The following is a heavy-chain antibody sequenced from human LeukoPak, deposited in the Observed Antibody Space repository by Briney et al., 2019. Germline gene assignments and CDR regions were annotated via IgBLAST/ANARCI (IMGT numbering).Heavy chain of an antibody. CDR1: GGTFSSYA. V-gene: IGHV1-69*06. Sequence: SVKVSCKASGGTFSSYAISWVRQAPGQGLEWMGGIIPIFGTANYAQKFQGRVTITADKSTSTAYMELSSLRSEDTAVYYCAREYVGYSSFGGFDPWGQGTLVTASS. D-gene: IGHD6-13*01. CDR2: IIPIFGTA. J-gene: IGHJ5*02. CDR3: AREYVGYSSFGGFDP.